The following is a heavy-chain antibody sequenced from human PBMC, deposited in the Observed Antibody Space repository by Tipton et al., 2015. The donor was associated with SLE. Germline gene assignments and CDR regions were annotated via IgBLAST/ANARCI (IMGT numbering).Heavy chain of an antibody. Sequence: TLSLTCTVSGGSISSGSYYWSWIRQPAGKGLEWIGHIYHSGSTNYNPSLKSRVTISVDTSKNQFSLKLSSVNAADTAVYYCARDFYYYDAGSDPFGYGGQGTVVTVSS. CDR1: GGSISSGSYY. V-gene: IGHV4-61*09. CDR2: IYHSGST. J-gene: IGHJ4*01. CDR3: ARDFYYYDAGSDPFGY. D-gene: IGHD3-10*01.